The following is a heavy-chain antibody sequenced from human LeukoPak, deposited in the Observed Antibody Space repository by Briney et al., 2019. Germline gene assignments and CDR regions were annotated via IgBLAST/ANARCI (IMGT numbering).Heavy chain of an antibody. CDR1: GFTFGDYA. CDR3: ARDPYSGAYYEGYYYYYMDV. D-gene: IGHD1-26*01. CDR2: IKEDGSKK. V-gene: IGHV3-7*01. J-gene: IGHJ6*03. Sequence: GGSLRLSCTASGFTFGDYAMSWVRQAPGKGLEWVANIKEDGSKKYYVDSVKGRFTISRDNAKNSLYLQMNSLRAEDTAVYYCARDPYSGAYYEGYYYYYMDVWGKGTTVTVSS.